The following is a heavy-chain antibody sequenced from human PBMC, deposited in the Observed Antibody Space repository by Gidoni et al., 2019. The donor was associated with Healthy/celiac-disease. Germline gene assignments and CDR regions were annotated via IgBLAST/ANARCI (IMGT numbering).Heavy chain of an antibody. V-gene: IGHV3-21*01. J-gene: IGHJ6*02. CDR2: SSSSSSYI. CDR3: AREGVVVVPAVYYGMDV. D-gene: IGHD2-2*01. Sequence: EVQLVESGGGLVKPGGSLRLSCAASGFTFSSNSMNWVRQAPGKGLEGVSSSSSSSSYIYYADSVKGRFTISRDNAKNSLYLQMNSLRAEDTAVYYCAREGVVVVPAVYYGMDVWGQGTTVTVSS. CDR1: GFTFSSNS.